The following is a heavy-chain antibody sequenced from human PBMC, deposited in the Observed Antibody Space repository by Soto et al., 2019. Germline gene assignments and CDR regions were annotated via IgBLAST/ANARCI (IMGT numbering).Heavy chain of an antibody. CDR2: MSFDGSNK. CDR3: AREEPEGPYYYDSRLAFDI. J-gene: IGHJ3*02. CDR1: GFTFRSYG. V-gene: IGHV3-30*03. Sequence: GGSLRLSCAASGFTFRSYGMHWVRQAPGKGLEWVALMSFDGSNKYYADSVRGRFTISSDNSKSTLYLQMDILRSEDTAVYYCAREEPEGPYYYDSRLAFDIWGQGTMVTVSS. D-gene: IGHD3-22*01.